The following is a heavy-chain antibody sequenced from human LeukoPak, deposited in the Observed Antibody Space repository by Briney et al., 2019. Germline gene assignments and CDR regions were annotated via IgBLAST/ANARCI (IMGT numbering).Heavy chain of an antibody. CDR3: AKERYYYDSSGYYYLAYYFDY. V-gene: IGHV3-30-3*01. Sequence: GGSLRLSCAASGFTFSSYAMHWVRQAPGKGLEWVAVISYDGSNKYYADSVKGRFTTSRDNSKNTLYLQMNSLRAEDTAVYYCAKERYYYDSSGYYYLAYYFDYWGQGTLVTVSS. D-gene: IGHD3-22*01. CDR2: ISYDGSNK. CDR1: GFTFSSYA. J-gene: IGHJ4*02.